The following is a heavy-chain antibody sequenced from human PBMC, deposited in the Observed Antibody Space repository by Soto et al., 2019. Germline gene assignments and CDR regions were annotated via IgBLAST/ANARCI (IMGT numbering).Heavy chain of an antibody. CDR3: AKAPRPTGWSWFDP. V-gene: IGHV3-23*01. J-gene: IGHJ5*02. D-gene: IGHD2-15*01. Sequence: GGSLRLSCAASGFTFSIYAMSWVRQAPGKGLEWVSAISGSGGSTYYADSVKGRFTISRDNSKNTLYLQMNSLRAEDTAVYYCAKAPRPTGWSWFDPWGQGTLVTVSS. CDR1: GFTFSIYA. CDR2: ISGSGGST.